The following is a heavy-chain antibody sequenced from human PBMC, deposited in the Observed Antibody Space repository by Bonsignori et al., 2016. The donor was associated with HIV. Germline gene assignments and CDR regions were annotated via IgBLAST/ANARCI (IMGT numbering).Heavy chain of an antibody. D-gene: IGHD6-19*01. CDR3: ARVWQWPYCYMDV. CDR1: GGSISSYY. J-gene: IGHJ6*03. CDR2: IYTSGST. V-gene: IGHV4-4*07. Sequence: GSLRLSCTVSGGSISSYYWSWIRQPAGKGLEWIGRIYTSGSTNYNPSLKSRVTMSVDTSKNQFSLKLSSVTAADTAVYYCARVWQWPYCYMDVWGKGTTVTVSS.